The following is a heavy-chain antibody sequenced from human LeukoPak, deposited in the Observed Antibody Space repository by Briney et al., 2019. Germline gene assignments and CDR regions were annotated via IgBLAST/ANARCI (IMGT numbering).Heavy chain of an antibody. CDR3: AKTGVVVVAVGLWYLDL. CDR2: ITGTGGRT. V-gene: IGHV3-23*01. D-gene: IGHD2-15*01. J-gene: IGHJ2*01. Sequence: PGAPLRLSCGASGFTFSSYAMSWGRQAPGKGLEWFSAITGTGGRTYYADTVKGRFTISRDNSKNTLYLQMNSLRAEDTAVYYCAKTGVVVVAVGLWYLDLWGRGTLVTVFS. CDR1: GFTFSSYA.